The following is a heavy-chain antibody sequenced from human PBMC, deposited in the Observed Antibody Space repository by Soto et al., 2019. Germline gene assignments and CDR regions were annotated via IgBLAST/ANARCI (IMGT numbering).Heavy chain of an antibody. CDR3: ARDGSPIYGDYESYYYYGMDV. CDR1: GFTFSSYS. J-gene: IGHJ6*02. CDR2: ISSSSSYI. Sequence: EVQLVESGGGLVKPGGSLRLSCAASGFTFSSYSMNWVRQAPGKGLEWVSSISSSSSYIFYADSVKGRFSISRDNAKNSLYLQMNSLRAEVTSVYYCARDGSPIYGDYESYYYYGMDVWGQGTTVTVSS. D-gene: IGHD4-17*01. V-gene: IGHV3-21*01.